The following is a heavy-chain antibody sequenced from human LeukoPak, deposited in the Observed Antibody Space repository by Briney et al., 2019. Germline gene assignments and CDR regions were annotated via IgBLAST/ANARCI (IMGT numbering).Heavy chain of an antibody. V-gene: IGHV3-48*04. J-gene: IGHJ3*02. Sequence: GGSLRLSCAASGFTFSSYSMNWVRQAPGKGLEWVSYISSSSSTIYYADSVKGRFTISRDNAKNSLYLQMNSLRAEDAAVYYCARGLGVPDAFDIWGQGTMVTVSS. CDR1: GFTFSSYS. CDR2: ISSSSSTI. D-gene: IGHD3-22*01. CDR3: ARGLGVPDAFDI.